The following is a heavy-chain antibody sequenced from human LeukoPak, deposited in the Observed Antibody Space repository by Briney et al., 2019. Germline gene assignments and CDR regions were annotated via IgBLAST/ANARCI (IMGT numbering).Heavy chain of an antibody. D-gene: IGHD3-22*01. CDR2: ISGSGGST. V-gene: IGHV3-23*01. J-gene: IGHJ4*02. CDR1: GFTFSSYG. Sequence: GGSLRLSCAASGFTFSSYGMSWVRQAPGKGLEWVSAISGSGGSTYYADSVKGRFTISRDNSKNTLYLQMNSLRAEDTAVYYCAKEYYYDSSGYRDPSFDYWGQGTLVTVSS. CDR3: AKEYYYDSSGYRDPSFDY.